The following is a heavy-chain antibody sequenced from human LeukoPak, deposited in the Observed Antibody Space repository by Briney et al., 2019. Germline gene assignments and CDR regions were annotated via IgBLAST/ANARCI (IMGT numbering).Heavy chain of an antibody. D-gene: IGHD3-3*01. CDR2: IYVSGNT. CDR3: ARDHGWSGFNWFDP. Sequence: SETLSLTCSVSGVSISSDYWSWIRQPPGKGLEWIGYIYVSGNTNYNPSLKSRVTLSLDTSKNQFSLKMTSVTAADTAIYYCARDHGWSGFNWFDPWGQGTLVTVSS. CDR1: GVSISSDY. J-gene: IGHJ5*02. V-gene: IGHV4-59*01.